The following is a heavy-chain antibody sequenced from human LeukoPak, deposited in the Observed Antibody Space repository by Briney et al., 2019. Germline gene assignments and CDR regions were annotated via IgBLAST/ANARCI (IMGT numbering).Heavy chain of an antibody. J-gene: IGHJ5*02. CDR1: GFTFSSYG. CDR3: ARAPYSSGWYNWFDP. Sequence: GGSLRLSCAASGFTFSSYGMHWVRQAPGKGLEWVAVIWYDGSNKYYADSVKGRFTISRDNSKNTLYLQMSSLRAEDTAVYYCARAPYSSGWYNWFDPWGQGTLVTVSS. CDR2: IWYDGSNK. D-gene: IGHD6-19*01. V-gene: IGHV3-33*01.